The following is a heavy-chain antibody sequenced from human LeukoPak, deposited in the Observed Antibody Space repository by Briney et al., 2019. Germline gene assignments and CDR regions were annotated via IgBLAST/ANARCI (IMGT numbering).Heavy chain of an antibody. D-gene: IGHD3-9*01. Sequence: PGGSLRLSCAASGFTFRSYAMSWVRQAPGKGLEWVSVISGSGGSTYYADSVKGRFTISRDNSKNTLYLQMNSLRAEDTAVYYCANDLSSLTPALRYFDWPIDYWGQGTLVTVSS. CDR2: ISGSGGST. J-gene: IGHJ4*02. V-gene: IGHV3-23*01. CDR3: ANDLSSLTPALRYFDWPIDY. CDR1: GFTFRSYA.